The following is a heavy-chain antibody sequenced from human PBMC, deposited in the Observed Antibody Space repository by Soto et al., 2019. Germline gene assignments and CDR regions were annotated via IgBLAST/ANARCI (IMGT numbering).Heavy chain of an antibody. V-gene: IGHV1-69*08. CDR2: IIPSLDTR. CDR1: GGTFISYS. J-gene: IGHJ4*02. Sequence: QVQLVQSGAEVRKPGSSVKVSCKASGGTFISYSISWVRQAPGQGLEWMGRIIPSLDTRNYAEQFQGRVTITADKFTSTVHMEVNSLRSEDTALYFCARGIGYCSGGNCYSDVWGQGTLVTVSS. CDR3: ARGIGYCSGGNCYSDV. D-gene: IGHD2-15*01.